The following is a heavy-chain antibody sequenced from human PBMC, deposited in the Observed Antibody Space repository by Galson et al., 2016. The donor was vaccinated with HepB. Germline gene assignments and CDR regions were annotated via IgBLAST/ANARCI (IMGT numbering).Heavy chain of an antibody. CDR2: IYHSGTT. V-gene: IGHV4-31*03. Sequence: TLSLTCTVSGDPISSGGYYWSWIRQHPGKGLEWIGYIYHSGTTYYNPSLKSRVTISVDTSENQFSLNLSSVTAADTALYYCAREGGYYDSSGHYYSTPFDYWGQGALVTVSS. CDR3: AREGGYYDSSGHYYSTPFDY. J-gene: IGHJ4*02. D-gene: IGHD3-22*01. CDR1: GDPISSGGYY.